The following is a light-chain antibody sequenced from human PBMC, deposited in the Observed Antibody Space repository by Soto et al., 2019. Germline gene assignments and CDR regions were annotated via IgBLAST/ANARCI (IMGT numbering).Light chain of an antibody. V-gene: IGLV2-14*01. CDR2: EVS. CDR1: SSDVGAYHY. Sequence: QSALTQPASVSGSPGQSVTISCTGTSSDVGAYHYVSWYQQHPGKAPKLRIYEVSNRPSGVSNRFSGSKSGNTASLTISGLQAEDEADYYCNSYTGSSTRFVFGTGTKVTVL. J-gene: IGLJ1*01. CDR3: NSYTGSSTRFV.